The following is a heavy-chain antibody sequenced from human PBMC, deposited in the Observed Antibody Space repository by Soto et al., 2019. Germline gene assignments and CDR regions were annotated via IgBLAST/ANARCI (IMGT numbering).Heavy chain of an antibody. CDR3: ARDQDYDSSGDYPGYYGMDV. V-gene: IGHV1-18*01. CDR2: ISAYNGNT. J-gene: IGHJ6*02. D-gene: IGHD3-22*01. CDR1: GYTFTSYG. Sequence: GASVKVSCKASGYTFTSYGISWVRQAPGQGLEWMGWISAYNGNTNYAQKLQGRVTMTTDTSTSTAYMELRSLRSDDTAVYYCARDQDYDSSGDYPGYYGMDVWGQGTTVTVS.